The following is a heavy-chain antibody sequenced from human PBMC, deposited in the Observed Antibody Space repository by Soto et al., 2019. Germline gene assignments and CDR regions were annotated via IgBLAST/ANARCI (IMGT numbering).Heavy chain of an antibody. Sequence: QVQLVQSGAEVKRPGTSVKLSCKAYGYNFNIYYMHWVRQAPGQGLEWMAIISPTGEITSYAQKFQGRVTLTRDTSTSTVYMELSSLTSEDTAVDYCARGGGELLGYWGQGTLVTVSS. J-gene: IGHJ4*02. V-gene: IGHV1-46*02. CDR3: ARGGGELLGY. CDR2: ISPTGEIT. D-gene: IGHD4-17*01. CDR1: GYNFNIYY.